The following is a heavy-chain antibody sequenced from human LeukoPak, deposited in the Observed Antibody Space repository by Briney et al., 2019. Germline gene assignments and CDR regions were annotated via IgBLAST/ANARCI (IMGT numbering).Heavy chain of an antibody. J-gene: IGHJ4*02. Sequence: GGSLRLSCAASGFTFNSYWMNWVRQAPGKGLEWVASINQDGSEKYYVDSVKGRITISRDNAKNSLYLQMNSLRAEDTAVYYCARDGAAAGLYFDYWGQGTLDTVSS. CDR1: GFTFNSYW. V-gene: IGHV3-7*01. CDR2: INQDGSEK. CDR3: ARDGAAAGLYFDY. D-gene: IGHD6-13*01.